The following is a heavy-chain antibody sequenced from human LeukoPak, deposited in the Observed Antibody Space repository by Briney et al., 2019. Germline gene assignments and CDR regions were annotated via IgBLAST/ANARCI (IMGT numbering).Heavy chain of an antibody. D-gene: IGHD6-6*01. CDR1: GFTFSRYA. Sequence: GGSLRLSCAAPGFTFSRYAMSWVRQGPGKGLEWVSAITSDGGDTYHADSVKGRFTISRDNSRNTLFMRMNSLRAEDTAVYYCAKGSSSSRPYYFDYWGQGTLVTVSS. CDR2: ITSDGGDT. CDR3: AKGSSSSRPYYFDY. V-gene: IGHV3-23*01. J-gene: IGHJ4*02.